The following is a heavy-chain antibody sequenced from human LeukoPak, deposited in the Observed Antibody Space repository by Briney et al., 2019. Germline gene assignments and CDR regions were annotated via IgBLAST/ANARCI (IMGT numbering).Heavy chain of an antibody. CDR2: IYPGDSDT. J-gene: IGHJ4*02. V-gene: IGHV5-51*01. CDR3: ARCSTSCYGGFDY. CDR1: GYSFTSYW. Sequence: GESLKISCKGSGYSFTSYWIGWVRQMPGKGLEWMGIIYPGDSDTRYSPSFQGQVTISADKSISTTYLQWSSLKASDTAMYYCARCSTSCYGGFDYWGQGILVTVSS. D-gene: IGHD2-2*01.